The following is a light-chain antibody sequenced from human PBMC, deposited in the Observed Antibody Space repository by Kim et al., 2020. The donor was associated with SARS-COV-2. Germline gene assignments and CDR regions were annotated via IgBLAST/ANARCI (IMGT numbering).Light chain of an antibody. CDR3: QQYKNWPPIT. CDR2: GAS. Sequence: PAGETDTLPCRASQSISTDLAWYQQEAGQAPRLVVYGASTRATGIPARFSGSGSGTEFTLTISGLQSEDLAVYYCQQYKNWPPITFGQGTRLEIK. V-gene: IGKV3D-15*01. CDR1: QSISTD. J-gene: IGKJ5*01.